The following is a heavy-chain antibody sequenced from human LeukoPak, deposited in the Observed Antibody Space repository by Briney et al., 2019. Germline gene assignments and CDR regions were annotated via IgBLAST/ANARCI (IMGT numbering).Heavy chain of an antibody. CDR2: INHSGST. J-gene: IGHJ4*02. D-gene: IGHD6-19*01. V-gene: IGHV4-34*01. Sequence: SETLSLTCAVYGGSFSGYYWSWIRQPPGKGLEWIGEINHSGSTNYNPSLKSRVTISVDTSKNQFSLKLSSVTAADTAVYYCARGEYGSSGWSYYFDYWGQGTLVTVSS. CDR1: GGSFSGYY. CDR3: ARGEYGSSGWSYYFDY.